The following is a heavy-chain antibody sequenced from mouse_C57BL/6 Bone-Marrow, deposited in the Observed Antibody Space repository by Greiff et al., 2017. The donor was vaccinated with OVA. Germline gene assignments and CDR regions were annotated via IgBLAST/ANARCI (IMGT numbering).Heavy chain of an antibody. CDR1: GYTFTSYW. V-gene: IGHV1-61*01. J-gene: IGHJ1*03. CDR2: IYPSDSET. CDR3: ARGPFYWYFDV. Sequence: QVQLKQPGAELVRPGSSVKLSCKASGYTFTSYWMDWVKQRPGQGLEWIGNIYPSDSETHYNQKFKDKATLTVDKSSSTAYMQLSSLTSEDSAVYYCARGPFYWYFDVWGTGTTVTVSS.